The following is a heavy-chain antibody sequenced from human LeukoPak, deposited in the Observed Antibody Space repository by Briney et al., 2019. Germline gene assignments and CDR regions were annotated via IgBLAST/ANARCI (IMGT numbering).Heavy chain of an antibody. J-gene: IGHJ4*02. Sequence: ASVKVSCKATGYTFTGYSMGWVRQAPGQGLEWMGWIDPNSGATNYAQKFQGRVTMTRDTSISTAYMELTRLGSDDTAVYCCARRYYNFWSGYYLDYWGQGALVTVSS. CDR1: GYTFTGYS. D-gene: IGHD3-3*01. CDR2: IDPNSGAT. V-gene: IGHV1-2*02. CDR3: ARRYYNFWSGYYLDY.